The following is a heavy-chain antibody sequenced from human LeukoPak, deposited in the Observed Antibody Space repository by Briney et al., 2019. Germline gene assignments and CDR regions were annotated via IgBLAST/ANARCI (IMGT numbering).Heavy chain of an antibody. V-gene: IGHV2-5*02. CDR1: GFSLSTSGVG. CDR2: IFCDNYK. Sequence: SGPTLVNPRQIFTLTCTFSGFSLSTSGVGVGWIRQPPGQALEWLALIFCDNYKRYSTSQNTTLTITKDTSKNQVVLTMTNMDPVDTATYYCAHRPGWNSSSSILFDYWGQGTLVTVSS. J-gene: IGHJ4*02. CDR3: AHRPGWNSSSSILFDY. D-gene: IGHD6-6*01.